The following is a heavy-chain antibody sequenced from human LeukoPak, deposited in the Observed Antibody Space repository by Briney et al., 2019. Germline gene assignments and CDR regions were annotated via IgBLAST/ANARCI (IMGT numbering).Heavy chain of an antibody. J-gene: IGHJ4*02. Sequence: GGSLRLSCAASGFTFSSYGMHWVRQAPGKGLEWVAVISYDGSNKYYADSVKGRFTISRGNSKNTLYLQMNSLRAEDTAVYYCAKDLAGATPFDYWGQGTLVTVSS. CDR3: AKDLAGATPFDY. D-gene: IGHD1-26*01. CDR1: GFTFSSYG. CDR2: ISYDGSNK. V-gene: IGHV3-30*18.